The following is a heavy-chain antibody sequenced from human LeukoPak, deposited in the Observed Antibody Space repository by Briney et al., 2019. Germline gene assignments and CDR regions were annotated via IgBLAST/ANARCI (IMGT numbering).Heavy chain of an antibody. Sequence: SETLSLTCSVYGGXFSGYYWRWIRQPPGKGLEWIGEINHSGNSNHNPSLKSRVTISVDTSKNQLSLKLNSVTAADTGVYYCARGLTHWGQGTLVTVSS. CDR3: ARGLTH. J-gene: IGHJ4*02. CDR2: INHSGNS. V-gene: IGHV4-34*01. CDR1: GGXFSGYY.